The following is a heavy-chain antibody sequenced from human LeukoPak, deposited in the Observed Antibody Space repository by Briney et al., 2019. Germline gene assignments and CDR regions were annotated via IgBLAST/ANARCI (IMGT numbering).Heavy chain of an antibody. CDR3: AKDGDGSYTPHEY. Sequence: QTGGSLRLSCAASGFTFRNYVMSWVRQAPGKGLEWVSLISGSGGSTYYADSVKGRFTISRDNSKNTLYLQMNSLRAEDTAVYYCAKDGDGSYTPHEYWGQGTLVTVSS. V-gene: IGHV3-23*01. J-gene: IGHJ4*02. D-gene: IGHD1-26*01. CDR1: GFTFRNYV. CDR2: ISGSGGST.